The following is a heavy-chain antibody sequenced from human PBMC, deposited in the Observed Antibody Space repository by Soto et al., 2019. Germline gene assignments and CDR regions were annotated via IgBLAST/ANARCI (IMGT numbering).Heavy chain of an antibody. D-gene: IGHD1-26*01. CDR2: IYHSGST. J-gene: IGHJ6*02. Sequence: PSETPSITRAVYGSSISRSNWSSCVRQPPGKGLEWIGEIYHSGSTNYNPSLKSRVTISVDKSKNQFSLKLSSVTAADTAVYYCARVSGSYYYGMDVWGQGTTVTVS. CDR1: GSSISRSNW. V-gene: IGHV4-4*02. CDR3: ARVSGSYYYGMDV.